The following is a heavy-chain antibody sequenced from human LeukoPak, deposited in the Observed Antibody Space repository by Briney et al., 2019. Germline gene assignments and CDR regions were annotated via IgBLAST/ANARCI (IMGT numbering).Heavy chain of an antibody. D-gene: IGHD3-9*01. CDR2: ISGSGGST. J-gene: IGHJ4*02. CDR1: GFTFSSYA. V-gene: IGHV3-23*01. Sequence: GGSLRLSCAASGFTFSSYAMSWVRQAPGKGLEWVSAISGSGGSTYYADSVKGRFTISRDNSKNTLYLQMDSLRAEDTAVYYCAKDQDYDILTCLDYWGQGTLVTVSS. CDR3: AKDQDYDILTCLDY.